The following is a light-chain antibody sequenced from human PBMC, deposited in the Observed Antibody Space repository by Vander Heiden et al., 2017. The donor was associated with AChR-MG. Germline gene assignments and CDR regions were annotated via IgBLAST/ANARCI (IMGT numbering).Light chain of an antibody. Sequence: QSALTQPASVSGSPGQSVPISCTATSRDVGGYNRVSWYQQQPGKAPRFVIFDVTERPSGVSNRFSGSKSGNTASLTIAGLQHEDEDDYYCSSYESSDIRVFGGGTKVTGL. V-gene: IGLV2-14*01. CDR2: DVT. J-gene: IGLJ3*02. CDR3: SSYESSDIRV. CDR1: SRDVGGYNR.